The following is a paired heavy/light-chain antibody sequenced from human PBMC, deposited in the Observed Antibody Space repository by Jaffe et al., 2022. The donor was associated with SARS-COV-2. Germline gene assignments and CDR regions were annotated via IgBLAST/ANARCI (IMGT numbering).Heavy chain of an antibody. J-gene: IGHJ4*02. V-gene: IGHV3-7*01. CDR2: IKQDGIEK. CDR1: GFTSGSQM. Sequence: EVQLVESGGGLVQPGGSLRLSCAASGFTSGSQMMTWVRQAPGKGLEWVANIKQDGIEKHYVDSVKGRFTISRDNAKNSLFLQMNSLRAEDSAVYYCVREGVWGQGTLVTVSS. CDR3: VREGV.
Light chain of an antibody. Sequence: DIQMTQSPSSLSAFVGDRVTITCRASQGIRNDLGWYQQKAGKAPKRLIYAASSLQSGVPSRFSGSGSGTEFTLTISSLQPEDFATYYCLQYNSYPFTFGPGTKVDIK. CDR2: AAS. V-gene: IGKV1-17*01. J-gene: IGKJ3*01. CDR1: QGIRND. CDR3: LQYNSYPFT.